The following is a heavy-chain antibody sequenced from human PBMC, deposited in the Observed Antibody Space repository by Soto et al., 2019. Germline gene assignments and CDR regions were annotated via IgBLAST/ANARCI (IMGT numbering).Heavy chain of an antibody. J-gene: IGHJ6*02. CDR3: AREGPAAGLYYYYGMDV. CDR1: GGSISSSNL. CDR2: IYHSGST. Sequence: SETLCLTCAVSGGSISSSNLWSWVSQPPGKGLEWIGEIYHSGSTNYNPSLKSRVTISVDKSKNQFSLKLSSVTAADTAVYYCAREGPAAGLYYYYGMDVWGQGTTVTVSS. D-gene: IGHD2-2*01. V-gene: IGHV4-4*02.